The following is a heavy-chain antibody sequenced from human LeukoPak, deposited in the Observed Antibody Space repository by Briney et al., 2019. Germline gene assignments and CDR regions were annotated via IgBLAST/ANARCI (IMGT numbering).Heavy chain of an antibody. CDR1: GFTFSSYA. CDR3: AKRTGYSSGCLGY. V-gene: IGHV3-23*01. J-gene: IGHJ4*02. D-gene: IGHD6-19*01. Sequence: GGSLRLSCAASGFTFSSYAMSWVRQAPGKGLEWVSAISGSGGSTYYADSVKGRFTVSRDNSKNTLYLQMNSLRAEDTAVYYCAKRTGYSSGCLGYWGQGTLVTVSS. CDR2: ISGSGGST.